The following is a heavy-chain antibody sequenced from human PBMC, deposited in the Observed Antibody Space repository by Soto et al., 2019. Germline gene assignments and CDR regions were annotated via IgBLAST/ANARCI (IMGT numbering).Heavy chain of an antibody. CDR1: GGTFSSCA. CDR2: IIPIFGTA. J-gene: IGHJ4*02. Sequence: SVKVSCKTSGGTFSSCAISWVRQAPGQGLEWMGGIIPIFGTANYAQKFQGRVTIAADKYRSTAYMKLSSLRYEDTAVHYCARAPGEGTEQGFDYVGKGTLVNVSS. CDR3: ARAPGEGTEQGFDY. D-gene: IGHD1-1*01. V-gene: IGHV1-69*06.